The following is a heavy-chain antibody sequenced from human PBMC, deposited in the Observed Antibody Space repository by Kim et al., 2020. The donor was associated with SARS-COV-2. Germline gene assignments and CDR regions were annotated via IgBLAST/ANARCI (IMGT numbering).Heavy chain of an antibody. J-gene: IGHJ4*02. V-gene: IGHV1-24*01. CDR3: ATDRYYGSGRPWGY. D-gene: IGHD3-10*01. Sequence: EQKFQGRVTMTEDTSTDTAYMELSSLRSEDTAVYYCATDRYYGSGRPWGYWGQGTLVTVSS.